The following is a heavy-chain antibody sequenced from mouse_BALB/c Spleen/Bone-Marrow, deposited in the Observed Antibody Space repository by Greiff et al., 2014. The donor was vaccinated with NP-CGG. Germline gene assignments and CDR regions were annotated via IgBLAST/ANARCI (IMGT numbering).Heavy chain of an antibody. Sequence: QVQLKESGPELVRPGVSVKISCKGSSYTFTDYAMHWVKQSHAKSLEWIGVISTYYGNANYNQKFKGKATTTVDKSSSTAYMELARLTSEDSAVYYCTRGGRYDEVAYWGQGTLVTVSA. J-gene: IGHJ3*01. CDR1: SYTFTDYA. CDR2: ISTYYGNA. CDR3: TRGGRYDEVAY. V-gene: IGHV1-67*01. D-gene: IGHD2-14*01.